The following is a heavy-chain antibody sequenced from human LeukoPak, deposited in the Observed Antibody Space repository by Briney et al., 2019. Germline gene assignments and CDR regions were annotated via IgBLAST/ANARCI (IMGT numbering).Heavy chain of an antibody. CDR3: ARDAVAAAGGYYYYMDV. Sequence: SETLSLTCTVSGGSISSYYWSWIRQPPGKGLEWIGYIYYSGSTNYNPSLKSRVTISVDTSKNQFSLKLSSVTAADTAVYYCARDAVAAAGGYYYYMDVWGKGTTVTVSS. D-gene: IGHD6-13*01. J-gene: IGHJ6*03. CDR2: IYYSGST. V-gene: IGHV4-59*01. CDR1: GGSISSYY.